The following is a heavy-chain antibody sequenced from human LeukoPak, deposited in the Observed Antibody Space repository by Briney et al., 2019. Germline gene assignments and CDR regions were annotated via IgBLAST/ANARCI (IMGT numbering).Heavy chain of an antibody. J-gene: IGHJ4*02. CDR1: GFPFSNYW. Sequence: GGSLRLSCAASGFPFSNYWMHWVRQAPGKGRGWVSRINEDGWTRDYADSVKGRFAISRGNAKNTLYLQMNSLRAEDAAVYYCARDVAGMDGYWGQGTLVTVSS. D-gene: IGHD2-15*01. CDR2: INEDGWTR. CDR3: ARDVAGMDGY. V-gene: IGHV3-74*01.